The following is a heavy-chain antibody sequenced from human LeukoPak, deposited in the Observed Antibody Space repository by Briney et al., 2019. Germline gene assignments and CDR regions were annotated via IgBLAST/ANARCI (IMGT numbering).Heavy chain of an antibody. J-gene: IGHJ6*03. V-gene: IGHV3-48*01. CDR2: ISSSSATI. CDR1: GFSLSAYN. CDR3: ARDSIQLWPTFMDV. Sequence: PGGSLRLSCEGSGFSLSAYNMNWVRQAPGKGLESVSYISSSSATIFYADSVKGRFTISRDNAKNSLYLQMNSLRAEDTAVYYCARDSIQLWPTFMDVWGKGTTVTVSS. D-gene: IGHD5-18*01.